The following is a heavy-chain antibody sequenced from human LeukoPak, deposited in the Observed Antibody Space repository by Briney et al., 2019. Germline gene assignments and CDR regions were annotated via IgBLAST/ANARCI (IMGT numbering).Heavy chain of an antibody. V-gene: IGHV1-69*01. Sequence: SVKVSCKASGGTFSSYAISWVRQAPGQGLERMGGIIPIFGTANYAQKFQGRVTITADESTSTAYMELSSLRSEDTAVYYCARDGSGSSTFLSWFDPWGQGTLVTVSS. CDR1: GGTFSSYA. D-gene: IGHD2-2*01. CDR2: IIPIFGTA. J-gene: IGHJ5*02. CDR3: ARDGSGSSTFLSWFDP.